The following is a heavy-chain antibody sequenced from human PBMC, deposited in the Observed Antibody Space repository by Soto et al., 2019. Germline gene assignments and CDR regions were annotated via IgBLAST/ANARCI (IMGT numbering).Heavy chain of an antibody. CDR2: ISYDGSNK. J-gene: IGHJ3*01. CDR3: AKESSYSVYGS. D-gene: IGHD5-12*01. CDR1: GFTFSSYG. V-gene: IGHV3-30*18. Sequence: QVQLVESGGGVVQPGRSLRLSCAASGFTFSSYGMHWVRQAPGKGLEWVAVISYDGSNKYYADSVKGRFTISRDNSKNTLYLQMNSLRAEDTAVYYCAKESSYSVYGSWGQGTMVTVSS.